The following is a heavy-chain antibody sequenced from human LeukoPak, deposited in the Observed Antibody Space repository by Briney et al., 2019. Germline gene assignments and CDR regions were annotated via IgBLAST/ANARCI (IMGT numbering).Heavy chain of an antibody. Sequence: ASVKVSCKASGYTFTSYDINWVRQATGQGLEWMGWMNPNSGNTGYAQKFQGRVTITTDESTSTAYMELTSLRSEDTAVYYCARDAGLIATRTWGQGTLVTVSS. CDR2: MNPNSGNT. V-gene: IGHV1-8*01. J-gene: IGHJ4*02. CDR3: ARDAGLIATRT. D-gene: IGHD6-6*01. CDR1: GYTFTSYD.